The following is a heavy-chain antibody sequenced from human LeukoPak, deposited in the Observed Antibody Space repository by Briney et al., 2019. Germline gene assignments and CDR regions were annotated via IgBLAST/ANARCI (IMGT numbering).Heavy chain of an antibody. CDR2: ISSSSSTI. CDR3: AGEGAYCGGDCYSYDAFDI. D-gene: IGHD2-21*01. CDR1: GFTFSSYS. J-gene: IGHJ3*02. V-gene: IGHV3-48*01. Sequence: GGSLRLSCAASGFTFSSYSMNWVRQAPGKGLEWVSYISSSSSTIYYADSVKGRFTISRDNAKNSLYLQMNSLRAEDTAVYYCAGEGAYCGGDCYSYDAFDIWGQGTMVTVSS.